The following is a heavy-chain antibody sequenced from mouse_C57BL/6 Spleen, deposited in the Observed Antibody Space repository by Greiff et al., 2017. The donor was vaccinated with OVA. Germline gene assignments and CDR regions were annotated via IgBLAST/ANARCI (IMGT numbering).Heavy chain of an antibody. CDR3: ARAVGYDDAMDY. V-gene: IGHV5-4*03. CDR2: ISDGGSYT. J-gene: IGHJ4*01. Sequence: EVKLVESGGGLVKPGGSLKLSCAASGFTFSSYAMSWVRQTPEKRLEWVATISDGGSYTYYPDNVKGRFTISRDNAKNNLYLQMSHLKSEDTAMYYCARAVGYDDAMDYWGQGTSVTVSS. D-gene: IGHD2-2*01. CDR1: GFTFSSYA.